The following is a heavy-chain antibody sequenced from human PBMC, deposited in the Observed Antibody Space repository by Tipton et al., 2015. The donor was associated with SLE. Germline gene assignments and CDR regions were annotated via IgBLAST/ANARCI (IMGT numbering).Heavy chain of an antibody. Sequence: TLSLTCSVSGASISSNYWSWIRQPPGKGLEWIGHIFYTGSTRYNPSLKSRVTISVDTSKSQIFLKMSSVTAADTAVYYCARDSLNWGSYYHGMDVWGQGTTVTVSS. V-gene: IGHV4-59*01. CDR1: GASISSNY. D-gene: IGHD3-16*01. CDR3: ARDSLNWGSYYHGMDV. CDR2: IFYTGST. J-gene: IGHJ6*02.